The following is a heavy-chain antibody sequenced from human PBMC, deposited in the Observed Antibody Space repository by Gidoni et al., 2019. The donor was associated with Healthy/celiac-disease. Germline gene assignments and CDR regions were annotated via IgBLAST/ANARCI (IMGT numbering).Heavy chain of an antibody. CDR2: MNPNSGNT. D-gene: IGHD5-12*01. Sequence: QVQLVQSGAEVKKPGASVKVSCKASGYTFTIYDINWVRKATGQGLEWMGWMNPNSGNTGYAQKFQGRVTMTRNTSISTAYMELSSLRCEDTAVYYCARGQRWLQLSWFDPWGQGTLVTVSS. J-gene: IGHJ5*02. CDR1: GYTFTIYD. V-gene: IGHV1-8*01. CDR3: ARGQRWLQLSWFDP.